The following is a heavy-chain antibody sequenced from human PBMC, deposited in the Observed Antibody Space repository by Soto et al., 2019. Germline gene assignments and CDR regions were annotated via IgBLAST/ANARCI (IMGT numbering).Heavy chain of an antibody. J-gene: IGHJ4*02. CDR2: IHHSGST. V-gene: IGHV4-4*02. D-gene: IGHD3-22*01. CDR1: AVPGGSITSSHW. Sequence: SETLSLTCSVSAVPGGSITSSHWWSWVRQPPGKGLEWIGEIHHSGSTNYNPSLKSRVSISVDKCKSQFSLKLYSVTDADTALYFCARDVGQYYDRRPAGHFDYWGRGTLVTVSS. CDR3: ARDVGQYYDRRPAGHFDY.